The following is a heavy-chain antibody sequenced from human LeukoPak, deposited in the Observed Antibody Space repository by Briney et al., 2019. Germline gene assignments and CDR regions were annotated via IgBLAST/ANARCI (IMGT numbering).Heavy chain of an antibody. J-gene: IGHJ5*01. D-gene: IGHD2-2*01. CDR3: ASSPRLTTSWFLFNS. CDR2: VYYSGST. CDR1: GDSFSNYY. Sequence: SETLSLTCSVSGDSFSNYYWTWIRQPPGKGLKWIGYVYYSGSTNYNPSLKTRLNLSVDTSKNRFSLKLSSVTAADTAVYYCASSPRLTTSWFLFNSWGHGTLVTVSS. V-gene: IGHV4-59*08.